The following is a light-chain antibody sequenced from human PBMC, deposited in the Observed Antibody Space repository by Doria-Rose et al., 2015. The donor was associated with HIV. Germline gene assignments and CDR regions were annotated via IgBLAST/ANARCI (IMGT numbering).Light chain of an antibody. Sequence: MTQSPETLSVSPGESATLSCRASQSVSTDLAWYQHKPGQAPRLLIWGASTRATGIPARFSGSGPGTEFTLTISSLQSEDFAIYFCHQYNNWPTFGQGTRLDIK. CDR3: HQYNNWPT. CDR2: GAS. J-gene: IGKJ5*01. CDR1: QSVSTD. V-gene: IGKV3-15*01.